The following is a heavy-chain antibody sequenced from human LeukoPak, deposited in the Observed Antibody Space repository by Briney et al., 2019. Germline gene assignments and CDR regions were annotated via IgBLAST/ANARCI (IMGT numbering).Heavy chain of an antibody. J-gene: IGHJ5*02. D-gene: IGHD3-22*01. CDR2: IYYSGST. Sequence: SETLSLTCTVSGGSIRSNYCSWIRQPPGKGLEWIGYIYYSGSTNYNPSLKSRVTISVDTSKKQFSLKLSSVTAADTAVYYCATYYYDRSSYQKWFDPWGQGTLVTVS. CDR3: ATYYYDRSSYQKWFDP. CDR1: GGSIRSNY. V-gene: IGHV4-59*01.